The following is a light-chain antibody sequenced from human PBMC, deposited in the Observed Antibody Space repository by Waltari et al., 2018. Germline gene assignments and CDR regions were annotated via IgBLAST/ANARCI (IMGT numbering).Light chain of an antibody. CDR2: DAS. CDR3: QQYNDWPRT. J-gene: IGKJ1*01. CDR1: QSISNK. V-gene: IGKV3-15*01. Sequence: EIVMTQSPATLSVSPGERAILSCRASQSISNKLAWYQQKPGQAPRLLIYDASTRATGIPARFSGSGSGTEFTLTISSLQSEDFAVYYCQQYNDWPRTFGQGTKVEIK.